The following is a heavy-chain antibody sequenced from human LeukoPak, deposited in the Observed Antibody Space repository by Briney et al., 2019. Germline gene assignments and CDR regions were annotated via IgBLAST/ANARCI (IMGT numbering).Heavy chain of an antibody. CDR3: AKDTQLAQWLVDY. V-gene: IGHV3-30*18. J-gene: IGHJ4*02. Sequence: GWSLRLSCAASGFPFTSFGIHWVRQAPGKGLDWVAVISFDGSDKYYADSVKGRFTISRDNSKNTVYLQMNNLRAEDTAVYYCAKDTQLAQWLVDYWGQGTVVTVTS. D-gene: IGHD6-19*01. CDR1: GFPFTSFG. CDR2: ISFDGSDK.